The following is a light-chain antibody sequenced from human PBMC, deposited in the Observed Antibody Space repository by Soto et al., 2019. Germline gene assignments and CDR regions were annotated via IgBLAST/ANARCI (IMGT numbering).Light chain of an antibody. CDR2: GAS. V-gene: IGKV3-15*01. J-gene: IGKJ4*01. CDR3: QQYNNWHALT. CDR1: QSVSSN. Sequence: EIVMTQSPATLSVSPGERATLSCRASQSVSSNLAWYQQKPGQAPRLLIYGASTRATGSPARFSGSGSGTAFTITISSLQSEDFAVYYCQQYNNWHALTFGGGTKVEIK.